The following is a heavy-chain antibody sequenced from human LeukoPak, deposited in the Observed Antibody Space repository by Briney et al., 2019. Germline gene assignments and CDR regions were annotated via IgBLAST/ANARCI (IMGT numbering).Heavy chain of an antibody. J-gene: IGHJ4*02. V-gene: IGHV3-23*01. Sequence: GGSLRLSCAASGFAFSSYAMSWVRQAPGKGLEYVSGISNTGGRTYYADSVKGRFTISRDNSKNTVYLQMNSLRDEDTAVYYCAKDCCGSSLFDSWGQGTLVTVSS. CDR2: ISNTGGRT. CDR1: GFAFSSYA. D-gene: IGHD2-21*01. CDR3: AKDCCGSSLFDS.